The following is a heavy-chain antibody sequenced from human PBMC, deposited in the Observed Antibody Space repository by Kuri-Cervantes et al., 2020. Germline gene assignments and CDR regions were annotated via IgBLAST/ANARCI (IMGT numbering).Heavy chain of an antibody. V-gene: IGHV3-30*19. CDR3: AISLDYDFWSGTNGLSAFDI. J-gene: IGHJ3*02. CDR2: ISYDGSNK. CDR1: GFTFSSYG. Sequence: GESLKISCAASGFTFSSYGMHWVRQAPGKGLEWVAVISYDGSNKYYADSVKGRFTISRDNSKNTLYLQMNSLRAEDTAVYYCAISLDYDFWSGTNGLSAFDIWGQGTMVTVSS. D-gene: IGHD3-3*01.